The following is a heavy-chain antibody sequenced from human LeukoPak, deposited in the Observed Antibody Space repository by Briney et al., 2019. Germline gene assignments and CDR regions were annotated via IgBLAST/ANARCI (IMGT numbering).Heavy chain of an antibody. CDR3: ARGHYTFIDY. V-gene: IGHV4-61*02. Sequence: SETLSLTCTVSGGSISSGSYYWSWIRQPAGKGLEWIGRIYTSGSTNYNPSLKSRVTISVDTSKNQFSLKLSSVTAADTAVYYCARGHYTFIDYWGQGTLVTVSS. D-gene: IGHD4-11*01. CDR1: GGSISSGSYY. J-gene: IGHJ4*02. CDR2: IYTSGST.